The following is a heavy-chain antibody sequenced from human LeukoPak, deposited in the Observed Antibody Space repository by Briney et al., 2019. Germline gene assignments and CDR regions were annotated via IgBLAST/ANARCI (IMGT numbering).Heavy chain of an antibody. Sequence: PGGSLILSCAASGFTVRGNYMSRVRPAPGKGLEWGSVIYTAGSTSYADSVKGRITNSRDNSKNTLYLQMNSLRAEDTAVYFCAGGSSWPGLSYWGQGTLLTVSS. V-gene: IGHV3-53*01. CDR3: AGGSSWPGLSY. CDR1: GFTVRGNY. D-gene: IGHD6-13*01. J-gene: IGHJ4*02. CDR2: IYTAGST.